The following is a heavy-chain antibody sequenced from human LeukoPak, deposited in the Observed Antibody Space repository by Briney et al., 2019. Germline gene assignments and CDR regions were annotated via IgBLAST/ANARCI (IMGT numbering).Heavy chain of an antibody. D-gene: IGHD1-26*01. Sequence: GGSLRPSCAASGFNFNTYWMHWVRQTPGKGLMWVSRVKSDGVSTNYADSVKGRFTISRDNVMNTLHLQMNSLTAEDTAVYYCARGGSPPEALGDTFDVWGQGTLVTVSS. CDR1: GFNFNTYW. V-gene: IGHV3-74*01. J-gene: IGHJ3*01. CDR3: ARGGSPPEALGDTFDV. CDR2: VKSDGVST.